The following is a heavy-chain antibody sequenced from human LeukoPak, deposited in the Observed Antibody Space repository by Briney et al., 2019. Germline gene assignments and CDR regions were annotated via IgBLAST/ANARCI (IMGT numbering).Heavy chain of an antibody. CDR3: ASRYTIFGVATFDY. V-gene: IGHV4-39*01. CDR1: GGSISSSSYN. J-gene: IGHJ4*02. CDR2: IFYSGST. D-gene: IGHD3-3*01. Sequence: KPSETLSLTCTVSGGSISSSSYNWGWNRQPPGKGLYWIGGIFYSGSTYYNPSLKSRVTISVDTSKNQFSLRLNAVTASVTAVYYCASRYTIFGVATFDYWGQGTLVTVSS.